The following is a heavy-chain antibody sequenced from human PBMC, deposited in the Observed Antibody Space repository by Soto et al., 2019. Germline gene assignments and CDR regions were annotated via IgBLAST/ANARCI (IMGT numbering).Heavy chain of an antibody. CDR1: GGSVSSGSYY. CDR3: AREDPRKIYDSAGPDAFDI. CDR2: IYYSGST. D-gene: IGHD3-22*01. Sequence: QVQLQESGPGLVKPSETLSLTCTVSGGSVSSGSYYWSWIRQPPGKGLEWIGYIYYSGSTNYNTYLRSRVTISVDTSKNQFSLKLSSVTAADTAVYYCAREDPRKIYDSAGPDAFDIWGQGTMVTVSS. J-gene: IGHJ3*02. V-gene: IGHV4-61*01.